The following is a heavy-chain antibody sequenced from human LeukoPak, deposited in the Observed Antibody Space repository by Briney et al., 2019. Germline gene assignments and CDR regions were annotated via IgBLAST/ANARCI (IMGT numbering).Heavy chain of an antibody. V-gene: IGHV3-7*01. CDR2: INEDGSEE. CDR3: ARDDYYDSSIDY. D-gene: IGHD3-22*01. CDR1: GFTFSKYW. J-gene: IGHJ4*02. Sequence: PGGSLRLSCAASGFTFSKYWMTWVRQAPEMGLEWVASINEDGSEEYYLDSVKGRFTISRDNAKNSLYLQMNSQRAEDTAVYCCARDDYYDSSIDYWGQGTLVTVSS.